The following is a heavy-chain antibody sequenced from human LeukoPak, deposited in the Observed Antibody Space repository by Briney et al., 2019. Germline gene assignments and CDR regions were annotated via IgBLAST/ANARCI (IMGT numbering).Heavy chain of an antibody. V-gene: IGHV4-39*07. CDR3: ATHIYVDIVATFSGGFDY. J-gene: IGHJ4*02. CDR2: IYYSGST. D-gene: IGHD5-12*01. Sequence: SETLSLTCTVSGGSISSSSYYWGWIRLPPGKGLEWIGSIYYSGSTYYNPSLKSRVTISVDTSKNQFSLKLSSVTAADTAVYYCATHIYVDIVATFSGGFDYWGQGTLVTVSS. CDR1: GGSISSSSYY.